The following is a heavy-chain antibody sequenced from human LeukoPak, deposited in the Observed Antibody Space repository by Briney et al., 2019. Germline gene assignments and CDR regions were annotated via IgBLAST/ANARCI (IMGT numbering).Heavy chain of an antibody. CDR2: INPNSGGT. V-gene: IGHV1-2*02. CDR1: GYSFTGNY. J-gene: IGHJ4*02. Sequence: ASVKVSCKASGYSFTGNYMHWVRQAPGQGLEWMGWINPNSGGTNYAQIFQGRVTMTRDTSISTGYMELSRLRSDDTAVYYCARGTVPWGLDYWGKGTAVTVSS. CDR3: ARGTVPWGLDY. D-gene: IGHD4-11*01.